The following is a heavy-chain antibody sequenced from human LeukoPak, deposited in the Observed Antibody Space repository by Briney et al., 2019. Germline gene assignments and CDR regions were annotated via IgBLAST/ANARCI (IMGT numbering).Heavy chain of an antibody. CDR3: ARVPSAAGSLYYFDY. D-gene: IGHD6-13*01. CDR2: IYYSGST. CDR1: GGSISSYY. V-gene: IGHV4-59*01. Sequence: SETLSLTCTVSGGSISSYYWSWIRQPAGKGLEWIGYIYYSGSTNYNPSLKSRVTISVDTSKNQFSLKLSSVTAADTAVYYCARVPSAAGSLYYFDYWGQGTLVTVSS. J-gene: IGHJ4*02.